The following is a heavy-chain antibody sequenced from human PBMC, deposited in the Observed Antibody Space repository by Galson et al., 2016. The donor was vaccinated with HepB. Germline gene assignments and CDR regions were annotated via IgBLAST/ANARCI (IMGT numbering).Heavy chain of an antibody. V-gene: IGHV3-30-3*01. CDR2: ISKTGDTT. CDR3: ARDFKLGAPDYMDV. CDR1: GFTFDNHW. Sequence: SLRLSCAASGFTFDNHWMHWVRQAPGKGLDWVAVISKTGDTTFYGDSVKGRFTISRDNSKNTVDLQIRSLRSEDAAVYFCARDFKLGAPDYMDVWGKGTTVTVS. J-gene: IGHJ6*03. D-gene: IGHD1-26*01.